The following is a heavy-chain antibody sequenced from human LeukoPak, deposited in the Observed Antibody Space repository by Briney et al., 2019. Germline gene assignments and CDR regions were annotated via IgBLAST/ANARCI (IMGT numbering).Heavy chain of an antibody. CDR2: ISYDGSNK. V-gene: IGHV3-30*18. Sequence: PGGSLRLSCAASGFTFSSYGMHWVRQAPGKGLEWVAVISYDGSNKYYADSVKGRFTISRDNSKNTLYLQMNSLRAEDTAVYYCAKEHYYGSGRRDDAFDIWGQGAMVTVSS. CDR1: GFTFSSYG. D-gene: IGHD3-10*01. CDR3: AKEHYYGSGRRDDAFDI. J-gene: IGHJ3*02.